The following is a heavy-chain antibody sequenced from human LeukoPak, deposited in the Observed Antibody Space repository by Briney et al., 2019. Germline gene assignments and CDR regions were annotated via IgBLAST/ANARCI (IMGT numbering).Heavy chain of an antibody. D-gene: IGHD4-23*01. V-gene: IGHV3-23*01. Sequence: GGSLRLSCAASRFAFHNYAMTWIRQAPERGLKWVSSISVDGGDIKYTDSAKGRFTISRDNSKGTLYLQMDSLRVEDTAVYYCGKDPNGNFIGAFDFWGQGTMVTVSS. CDR3: GKDPNGNFIGAFDF. CDR2: ISVDGGDI. J-gene: IGHJ3*01. CDR1: RFAFHNYA.